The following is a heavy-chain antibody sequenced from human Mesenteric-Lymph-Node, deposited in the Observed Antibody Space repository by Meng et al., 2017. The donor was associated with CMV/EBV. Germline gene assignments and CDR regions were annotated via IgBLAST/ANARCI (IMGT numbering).Heavy chain of an antibody. V-gene: IGHV3-30*02. Sequence: GESLKISCAASGFTFSSYGMHWVRQAPGKGLEWVAFIRYDGSNKYYADSAKGRFTISRDNSKNTLYLQMNSLRAEDTAVYYCAKEGNSRYYYGMDVWGQGTTVTVSS. CDR3: AKEGNSRYYYGMDV. J-gene: IGHJ6*02. D-gene: IGHD3-16*02. CDR2: IRYDGSNK. CDR1: GFTFSSYG.